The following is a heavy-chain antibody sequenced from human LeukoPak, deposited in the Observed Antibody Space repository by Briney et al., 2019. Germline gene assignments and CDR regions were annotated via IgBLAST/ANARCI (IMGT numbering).Heavy chain of an antibody. CDR2: IYTSGST. CDR1: GGSISSGSYY. D-gene: IGHD3-10*01. Sequence: PSETLSLTCTVSGGSISSGSYYWSWIRQPAGKELEWIGRIYTSGSTNYNPSLKSRVTISVDTSKNQFSLKLSSVTAADTAVYYCARESTYYYGSGSYWGGQGTLVTVSS. V-gene: IGHV4-61*02. J-gene: IGHJ4*02. CDR3: ARESTYYYGSGSYW.